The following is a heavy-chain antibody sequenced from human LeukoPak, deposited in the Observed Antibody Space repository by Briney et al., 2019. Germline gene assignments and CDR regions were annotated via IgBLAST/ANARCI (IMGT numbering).Heavy chain of an antibody. CDR2: ISSSSSTI. CDR1: GFTFSDYA. Sequence: GGSLRLSCAASGFTFSDYALSWVRQAPGKGLEWVSYISSSSSTIYYADSVKGRFTISRDNAKNSLYLQMNSLRAEDTAVYYCARVVIVNYYMDVWGKGTTVTVSS. CDR3: ARVVIVNYYMDV. D-gene: IGHD3-22*01. J-gene: IGHJ6*03. V-gene: IGHV3-48*01.